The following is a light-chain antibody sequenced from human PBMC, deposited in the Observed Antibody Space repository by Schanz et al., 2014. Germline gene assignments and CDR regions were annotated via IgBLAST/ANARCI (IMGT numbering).Light chain of an antibody. CDR3: SSYTSRGTLYV. Sequence: QSVLTQPPSASGTPGQRVTISCSGSSSNIGSNYVYWYQQLPGTAPKLLIYKNNQRPSGVPDRFSGSKSGNTASLTVSGLQAEDEADYYCSSYTSRGTLYVFGSGTKLTVL. V-gene: IGLV1-47*01. J-gene: IGLJ1*01. CDR2: KNN. CDR1: SSNIGSNY.